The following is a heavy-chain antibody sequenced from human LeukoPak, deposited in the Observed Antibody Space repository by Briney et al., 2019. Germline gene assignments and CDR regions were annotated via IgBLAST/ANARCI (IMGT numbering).Heavy chain of an antibody. CDR2: IWSDGTEK. Sequence: GSLRLSCAASGFTYSHYGMHWVRQAPGKGLEWVAVIWSDGTEKYYGDAVKGRFTISRDNSRNTLYLQMNSLRGEDTAVYYCAKDAQRGFDYSNSLEYWGQGTLVTVSS. CDR3: AKDAQRGFDYSNSLEY. V-gene: IGHV3-33*06. D-gene: IGHD4-11*01. J-gene: IGHJ4*02. CDR1: GFTYSHYG.